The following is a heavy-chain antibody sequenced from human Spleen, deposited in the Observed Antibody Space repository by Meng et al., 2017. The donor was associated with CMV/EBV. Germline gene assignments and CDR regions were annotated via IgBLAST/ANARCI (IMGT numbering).Heavy chain of an antibody. CDR1: GGSISSSSYY. Sequence: SETLSLTCTVSGGSISSSSYYWGWIRQPPGKGLEWIGEINHSGSTNYNPSLKSRVTISVDTSKNQFSLKLSSVTAADTAVYYCARGDGCSSISCSLGFDPWGQGTLVTVSS. CDR2: INHSGST. D-gene: IGHD2-2*01. V-gene: IGHV4-39*07. CDR3: ARGDGCSSISCSLGFDP. J-gene: IGHJ5*02.